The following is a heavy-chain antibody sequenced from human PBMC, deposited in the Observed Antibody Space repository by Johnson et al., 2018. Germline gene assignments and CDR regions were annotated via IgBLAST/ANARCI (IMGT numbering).Heavy chain of an antibody. CDR1: GFSFSIYG. Sequence: QVQLVQSGGGVVQPGRSLRLSCVASGFSFSIYGMHWVRQAPGKGLEWVAVIRYDGTGKYYADSVKGRFTISRDNSKNTLYRQMNSLRAEESAVYYCARDRSSTRYYYDGIDVWGQGTTVTVSS. CDR3: ARDRSSTRYYYDGIDV. D-gene: IGHD2-2*01. V-gene: IGHV3-33*01. CDR2: IRYDGTGK. J-gene: IGHJ6*02.